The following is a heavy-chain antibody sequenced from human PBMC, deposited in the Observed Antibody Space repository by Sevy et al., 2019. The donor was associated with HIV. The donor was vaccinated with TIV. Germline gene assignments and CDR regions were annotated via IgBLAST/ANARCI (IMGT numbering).Heavy chain of an antibody. Sequence: SETLSLTCTVSGGSISSGDNYWSWIRQPPGKGLEWIGYIYNSGGARYNPSLKSRLTISVDRSKNQFSLKLSSVTATDTAVYYCARATSLAYCAGDCYSDAFDVWGQGTMVTVSS. V-gene: IGHV4-30-4*01. CDR3: ARATSLAYCAGDCYSDAFDV. D-gene: IGHD2-21*01. CDR2: IYNSGGA. CDR1: GGSISSGDNY. J-gene: IGHJ3*01.